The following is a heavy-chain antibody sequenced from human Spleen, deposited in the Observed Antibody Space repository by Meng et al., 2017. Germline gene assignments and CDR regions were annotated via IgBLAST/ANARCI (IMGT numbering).Heavy chain of an antibody. CDR3: ARELPASTREPFDP. Sequence: QLQLQESGPGLVKPSETLSLTCTVSGGSISSSSYYWGWIRQPPGKGLEWIGSIYYSGSTYYNPSLKSRVTISVDTSKNQFSLKLSSVTAADTAVYYCARELPASTREPFDPWGQGTLVTVSS. CDR1: GGSISSSSYY. D-gene: IGHD2/OR15-2a*01. V-gene: IGHV4-39*07. CDR2: IYYSGST. J-gene: IGHJ5*02.